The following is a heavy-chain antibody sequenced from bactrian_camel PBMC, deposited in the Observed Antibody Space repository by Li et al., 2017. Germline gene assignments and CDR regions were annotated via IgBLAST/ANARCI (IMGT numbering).Heavy chain of an antibody. CDR1: GYTYSTYY. V-gene: IGHV3S31*01. Sequence: QLVESGGGSVQAGGSLRLSCAASASGYTYSTYYMAWFRQAPGLEREGVAVIVLRGGHTYPNKGSTYYADAVKGRFAIAQNVANNTLYLQMNSLKPEDSAMYYCAAQDRPGAWFSEYNYWGQGTQVTVS. D-gene: IGHD3*01. CDR3: AAQDRPGAWFSEYNY. CDR2: IVLRGGHTYPNKGST. J-gene: IGHJ4*01.